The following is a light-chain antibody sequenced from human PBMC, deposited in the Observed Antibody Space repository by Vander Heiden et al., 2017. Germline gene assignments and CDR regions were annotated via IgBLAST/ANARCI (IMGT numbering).Light chain of an antibody. Sequence: DIVMTHSPDPLAVSLGERATINCKSSQSVLYSSNNKKYLAWYQQKPGQPPKLLIYWASTRESGVPDRFSGSGSGTDFTLTISSLQAEDVAVYYCQQYYSTPYTFGQGTKLEIK. CDR1: QSVLYSSNNKKY. CDR2: WAS. J-gene: IGKJ2*01. V-gene: IGKV4-1*01. CDR3: QQYYSTPYT.